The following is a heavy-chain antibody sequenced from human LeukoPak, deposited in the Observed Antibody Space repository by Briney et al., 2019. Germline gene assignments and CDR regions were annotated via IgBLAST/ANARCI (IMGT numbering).Heavy chain of an antibody. CDR2: IIPIFGTA. D-gene: IGHD6-19*01. J-gene: IGHJ3*02. CDR1: GGTFSSYA. V-gene: IGHV1-69*05. CDR3: ARGQWLGHDAFDI. Sequence: SVKVSCKASGGTFSSYAISWVRQAPGQGLEWMGGIIPIFGTANYAQKFQGRVTMTRDMSTTTVYMELSSLRSEDTAVYYCARGQWLGHDAFDIWGLGTMVTVSS.